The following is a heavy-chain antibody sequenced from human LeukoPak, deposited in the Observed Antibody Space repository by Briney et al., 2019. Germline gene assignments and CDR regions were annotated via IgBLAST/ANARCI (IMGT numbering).Heavy chain of an antibody. CDR3: ARDGTAMVKYYGMDV. J-gene: IGHJ6*02. Sequence: GASLGLSCEASGFTFSSDWMSWVRQAPGKGLEWVANIKQDGSEKYYVDSVKGRFTISRDNAKNSLYLQMNSLRAEDTAVYYCARDGTAMVKYYGMDVWGQGTTVTVSS. CDR2: IKQDGSEK. D-gene: IGHD5-18*01. V-gene: IGHV3-7*01. CDR1: GFTFSSDW.